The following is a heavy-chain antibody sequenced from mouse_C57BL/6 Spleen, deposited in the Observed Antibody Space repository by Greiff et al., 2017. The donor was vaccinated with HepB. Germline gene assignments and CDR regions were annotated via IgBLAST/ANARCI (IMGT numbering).Heavy chain of an antibody. CDR3: ARGVYDYDDYAMDY. Sequence: EVQLQQSGPELVKPGASVKIPCKASGYTFTDYNMDWVKQSHGKSLEWIGDINPNNGGTIYNQKFKGKATLTVDKSSSTAYMELRSLTSEDTAVYYCARGVYDYDDYAMDYWGQGTSVTVSS. D-gene: IGHD2-4*01. J-gene: IGHJ4*01. CDR1: GYTFTDYN. CDR2: INPNNGGT. V-gene: IGHV1-18*01.